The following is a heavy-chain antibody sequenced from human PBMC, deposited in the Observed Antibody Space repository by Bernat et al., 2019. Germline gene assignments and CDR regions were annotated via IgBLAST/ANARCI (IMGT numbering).Heavy chain of an antibody. J-gene: IGHJ4*02. D-gene: IGHD3-22*01. CDR1: GFTFSSYG. V-gene: IGHV3-30*02. CDR2: IRYDGSNK. Sequence: QVQLVESGGDVVQPGGSLRLSCAASGFTFSSYGMHWVRQAPGKGLEWVAFIRYDGSNKYYADSVKGRFTISRDNSKNTLYLQMNSLRAEDTAVYYCAKPKHYYDSSGVFDYWGQGTLVTVSS. CDR3: AKPKHYYDSSGVFDY.